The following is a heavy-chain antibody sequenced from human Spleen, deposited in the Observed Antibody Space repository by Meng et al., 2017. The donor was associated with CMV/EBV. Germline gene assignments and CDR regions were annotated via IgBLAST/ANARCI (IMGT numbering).Heavy chain of an antibody. CDR3: VRHQYCTNGVCLHFDY. D-gene: IGHD2-8*01. V-gene: IGHV5-51*01. CDR1: GYSFTSYW. CDR2: IYPGDSDT. Sequence: GESLKISCKGSGYSFTSYWIGWVRQMPGKGLEWMGIIYPGDSDTRYSPSFQGQVTISADKSISTAYLQWSSLKASDTAMYYCVRHQYCTNGVCLHFDYWGQGTLVTVSS. J-gene: IGHJ4*02.